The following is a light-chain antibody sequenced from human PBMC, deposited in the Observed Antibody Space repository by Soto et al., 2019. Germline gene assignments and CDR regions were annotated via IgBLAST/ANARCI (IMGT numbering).Light chain of an antibody. V-gene: IGKV1-5*01. CDR2: DVS. CDR3: QHTTDFT. CDR1: SSSKW. J-gene: IGKJ2*01. Sequence: DIQMTQSPSTLAASVGDTVTMTCRSSSKWLAWYQKKPGKAPKLLIYDVSNLERGVPPRCSGSTSGAESTLTITGLQADDLGTYYCQHTTDFTFGQGTKVEIK.